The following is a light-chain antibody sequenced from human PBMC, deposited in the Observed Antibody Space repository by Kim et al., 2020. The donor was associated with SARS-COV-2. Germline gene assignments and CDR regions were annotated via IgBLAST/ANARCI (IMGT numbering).Light chain of an antibody. CDR3: QSFDSSLTDVV. J-gene: IGLJ2*01. V-gene: IGLV1-40*01. Sequence: QSVLTQPPSVSGAPGQRVSISCTGSSSNIGAGYDVHWYQQLPGAAPKLLIYGNYYQRSGVPDRFSGSKSGTSASLATTGLQADDEADYYCQSFDSSLTDVVFGGGTQLTVL. CDR1: SSNIGAGYD. CDR2: GNY.